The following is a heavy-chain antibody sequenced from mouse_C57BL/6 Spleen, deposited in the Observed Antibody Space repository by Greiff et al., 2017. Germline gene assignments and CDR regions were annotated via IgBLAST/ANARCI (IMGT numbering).Heavy chain of an antibody. Sequence: QVQLQQPGAELVMPGASVKLSCKASGYTFTSYWMHWVKQRPGQGLEWIGEIDPSDSYTNYNQKFKGKSTLTVDKSSSTAYMQLSSLTSEDSAVYYCARKGTGNYWGQGTTLTVSS. D-gene: IGHD4-1*01. V-gene: IGHV1-69*01. J-gene: IGHJ2*01. CDR1: GYTFTSYW. CDR3: ARKGTGNY. CDR2: IDPSDSYT.